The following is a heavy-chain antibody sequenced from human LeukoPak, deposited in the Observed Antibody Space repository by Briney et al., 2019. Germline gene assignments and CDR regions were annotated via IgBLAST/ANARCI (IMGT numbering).Heavy chain of an antibody. CDR2: VSYSGSA. V-gene: IGHV4-59*01. CDR1: RGSISSYY. J-gene: IGHJ5*02. CDR3: ARHEYSGSYYGLSWFDP. Sequence: SETLSLTCTVSRGSISSYYWSWLRQPPGKGLEWIGYVSYSGSANYNPSLKSRVTISADTSKNQFSLRLNSATAADTAVYYCARHEYSGSYYGLSWFDPWGQGTLVTVSS. D-gene: IGHD1-26*01.